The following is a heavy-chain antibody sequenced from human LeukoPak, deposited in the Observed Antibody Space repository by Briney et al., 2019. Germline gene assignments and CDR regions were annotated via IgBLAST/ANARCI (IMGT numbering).Heavy chain of an antibody. CDR2: IYYSGTT. D-gene: IGHD2-15*01. V-gene: IGHV4-59*01. J-gene: IGHJ4*02. CDR1: GGSISSYY. Sequence: SETLSLTCTVSGGSISSYYWSWIRQPPGKGLEWIGYIYYSGTTNYNPSLKSRVTISVDTSKNQFSLKLSSVTAADTAVYYCARGRYCSGGSCYGFVYFDYWGQGTLVTVSS. CDR3: ARGRYCSGGSCYGFVYFDY.